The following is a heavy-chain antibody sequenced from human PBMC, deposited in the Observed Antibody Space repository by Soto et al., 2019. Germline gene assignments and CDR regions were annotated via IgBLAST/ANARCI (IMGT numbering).Heavy chain of an antibody. CDR3: TRNLDYCYGPGSVNGHDF. J-gene: IGHJ6*02. Sequence: QVQLVQSGAEVKEPGDSVRVSCEASGYTFTAYYIHWVRQAPGQGLEWMGWINPKFGDTTYAQDFQGRVSMTRDMSISTVYMELSRLTSDETARYYWTRNLDYCYGPGSVNGHDFSDQGTT. CDR2: INPKFGDT. D-gene: IGHD3-10*01. V-gene: IGHV1-2*02. CDR1: GYTFTAYY.